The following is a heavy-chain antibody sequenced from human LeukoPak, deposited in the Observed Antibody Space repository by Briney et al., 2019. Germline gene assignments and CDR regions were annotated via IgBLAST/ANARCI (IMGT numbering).Heavy chain of an antibody. J-gene: IGHJ3*02. CDR1: SFTFSSYW. V-gene: IGHV3-7*01. Sequence: GGSLRLSCAASSFTFSSYWMTWVRQAPGKGLEWVANIKQDGSEKYYVDSVKGRFTISRDNAKNSLYLQMNSLRAEDTAVYYCARDSLLLWFGETGDAFDIWGQGTMVTVSS. CDR3: ARDSLLLWFGETGDAFDI. D-gene: IGHD3-10*01. CDR2: IKQDGSEK.